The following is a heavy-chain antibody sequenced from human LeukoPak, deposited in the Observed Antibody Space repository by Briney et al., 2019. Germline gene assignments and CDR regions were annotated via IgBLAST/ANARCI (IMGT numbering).Heavy chain of an antibody. V-gene: IGHV3-23*01. Sequence: GGSLRLSCAASGFTFSSYGMHWVRQAPGKGLEWVSAISGSGGSTYYADSVKGRFTISRDNSKNTLYLQMNSLRAEDTAVYYCAKSPEGQYQLLFDYWGQGTLVTVSS. CDR2: ISGSGGST. J-gene: IGHJ4*02. D-gene: IGHD2-2*01. CDR3: AKSPEGQYQLLFDY. CDR1: GFTFSSYG.